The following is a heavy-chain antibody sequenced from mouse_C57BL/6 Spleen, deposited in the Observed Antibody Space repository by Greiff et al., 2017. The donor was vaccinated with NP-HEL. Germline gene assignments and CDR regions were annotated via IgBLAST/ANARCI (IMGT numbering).Heavy chain of an antibody. V-gene: IGHV5-4*03. D-gene: IGHD1-1*01. CDR3: AIDRSYYGSSYEGFAY. CDR1: GFTFSSYA. Sequence: DVKLVESGGGLVKPGGSLKLSCAASGFTFSSYAMSWVRQTPEKRLEWVATISDGGSYNYYPDNVKGRFTISRDNAKHNLYSHTIQLKSDDTALYYSAIDRSYYGSSYEGFAYWGQGTLVTVSA. CDR2: ISDGGSYN. J-gene: IGHJ3*01.